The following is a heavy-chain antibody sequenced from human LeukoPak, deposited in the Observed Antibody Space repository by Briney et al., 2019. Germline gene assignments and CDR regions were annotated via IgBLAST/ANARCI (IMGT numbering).Heavy chain of an antibody. CDR3: ARRIAGAGSDY. D-gene: IGHD6-13*01. J-gene: IGHJ4*02. Sequence: GESLRISCKGSGYSFTSYWIGWVRQMPGKGLEWMGIIYPADSDTRYSPSFEGQVTISADMSNRTAYLQWSSLKASDTAMYYCARRIAGAGSDYWGQGTLVTVSS. CDR1: GYSFTSYW. CDR2: IYPADSDT. V-gene: IGHV5-51*01.